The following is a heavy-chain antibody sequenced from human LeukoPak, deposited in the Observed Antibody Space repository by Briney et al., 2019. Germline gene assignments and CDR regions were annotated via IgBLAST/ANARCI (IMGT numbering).Heavy chain of an antibody. CDR1: GYTFTGYY. Sequence: GASVKVSCKASGYTFTGYYIHWMRQAPGQGLEWMGWINPNSGGTNYAQNFQGRVTMTRDTSIRKAYMELSRLNSDDTAVYYCTRDHTSDAFDMWGQGTMVTVSS. CDR2: INPNSGGT. V-gene: IGHV1-2*02. J-gene: IGHJ3*02. CDR3: TRDHTSDAFDM.